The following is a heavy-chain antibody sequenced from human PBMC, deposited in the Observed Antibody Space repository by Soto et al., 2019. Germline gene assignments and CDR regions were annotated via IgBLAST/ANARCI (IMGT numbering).Heavy chain of an antibody. CDR3: ARGMYYYDSSGWAY. V-gene: IGHV3-48*02. J-gene: IGHJ4*02. D-gene: IGHD3-22*01. CDR2: ISSSSSTI. CDR1: GFTFSSYA. Sequence: GGSLRLSCAASGFTFSSYAMNWVRQAPGKGLEWVSYISSSSSTIYYADSVKGRFTISRDNAKNSLYLQMNSLRDEDTAVYYCARGMYYYDSSGWAYWGQGTLVTVSS.